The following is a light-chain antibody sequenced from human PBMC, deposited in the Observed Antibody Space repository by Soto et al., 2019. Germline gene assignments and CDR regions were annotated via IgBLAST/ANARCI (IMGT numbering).Light chain of an antibody. V-gene: IGKV3-20*01. Sequence: EIVLTQSPGTLSLSPGERATLSCRASQSVSSNYLAWYQQRPAQAPRLLVYGASSRATGIPDRFSGSGSGTDFTLSISRLEPEDFAVYYCQQYGSSPWTFGQGTNVEIK. CDR1: QSVSSNY. J-gene: IGKJ1*01. CDR3: QQYGSSPWT. CDR2: GAS.